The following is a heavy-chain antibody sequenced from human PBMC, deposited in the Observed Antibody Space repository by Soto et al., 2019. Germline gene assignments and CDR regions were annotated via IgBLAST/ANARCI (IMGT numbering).Heavy chain of an antibody. CDR2: TYYRSRWFH. V-gene: IGHV6-1*01. J-gene: IGHJ3*01. D-gene: IGHD3-10*01. Sequence: QGQLQQSAPALVKPSQTLSLTCAISGDSVSSDITSCNWIRQSPSRGLEWLGRTYYRSRWFHDYAASVKRRITINPDTSKNQFSRELNSMTPEDTAVYYCARGNALDVWGQGTVVTVSS. CDR1: GDSVSSDITS. CDR3: ARGNALDV.